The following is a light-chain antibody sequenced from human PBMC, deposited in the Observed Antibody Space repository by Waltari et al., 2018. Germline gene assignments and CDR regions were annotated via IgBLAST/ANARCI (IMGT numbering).Light chain of an antibody. CDR1: STTITNY. CDR3: ATWDDSLNGWV. V-gene: IGLV1-47*01. J-gene: IGLJ3*02. Sequence: QSVLTQPPSASGAPGQEVSISCSGGSTTITNYVFWYQQFPGTAPKLLVCKDYERPPGGPDRFSASKSGTSASLAISGLRSDDEADYYCATWDDSLNGWVFGGGTKLTVL. CDR2: KDY.